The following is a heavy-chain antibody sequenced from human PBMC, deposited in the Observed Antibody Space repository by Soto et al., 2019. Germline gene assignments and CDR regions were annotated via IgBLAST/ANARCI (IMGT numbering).Heavy chain of an antibody. D-gene: IGHD3-10*01. CDR2: INSDGSST. CDR1: GFTFSTYW. CDR3: ARGGGTYGSYYYAMDV. J-gene: IGHJ6*02. V-gene: IGHV3-74*01. Sequence: EVQLAESGGGLVQRGGSLRLSCEASGFTFSTYWMHWVRQAPGKGLVWVSRINSDGSSTNYADSVKGRFTISRDNAKNTLYLKMSSLGADDTAVYYCARGGGTYGSYYYAMDVWGQGTTVTVSS.